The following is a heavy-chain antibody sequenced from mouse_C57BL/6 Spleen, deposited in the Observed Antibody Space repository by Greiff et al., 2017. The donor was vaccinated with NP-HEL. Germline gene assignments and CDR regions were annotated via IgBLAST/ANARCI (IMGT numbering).Heavy chain of an antibody. D-gene: IGHD4-1*01. CDR3: ARAWDGYAMDY. CDR2: IDPSDSYT. J-gene: IGHJ4*01. Sequence: QVQLQQPGAELVKPGASVKLSCKASGYTFTSYWMQWVKQRAGQGLEWIGEIDPSDSYTNYNQKFKGKATLTVDTSSSTAYMQLSSLTSEDSAVYYCARAWDGYAMDYWGQGTSVTVSS. CDR1: GYTFTSYW. V-gene: IGHV1-50*01.